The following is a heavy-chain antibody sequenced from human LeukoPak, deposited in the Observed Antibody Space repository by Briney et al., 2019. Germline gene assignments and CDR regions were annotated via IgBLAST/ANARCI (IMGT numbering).Heavy chain of an antibody. CDR3: AKDHHFDWLKAFDI. D-gene: IGHD3-9*01. Sequence: GGSLRLSCAASGFTFSDYYMSWIRQAPGKGLEWVSTISGSDGSTYYADSVKGRFTISRDNSKNTLYLQMNSLRAEDTAIYYCAKDHHFDWLKAFDIWGQGTMVTVSS. CDR2: ISGSDGST. CDR1: GFTFSDYY. J-gene: IGHJ3*02. V-gene: IGHV3-23*01.